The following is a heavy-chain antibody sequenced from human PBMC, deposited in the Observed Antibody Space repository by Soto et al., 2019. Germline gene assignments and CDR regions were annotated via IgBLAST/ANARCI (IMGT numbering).Heavy chain of an antibody. CDR1: GGSISSGGYY. D-gene: IGHD2-2*01. Sequence: SETLSLTCTVSGGSISSGGYYWSWIRQHPGKGLEWIGYIYYSGSTYYNPSLKSRVTISVDTSKNQFSLKLSSVTAADTAVYYCARYQLLSNWFDPWGQGTLVTVSS. V-gene: IGHV4-31*03. J-gene: IGHJ5*02. CDR2: IYYSGST. CDR3: ARYQLLSNWFDP.